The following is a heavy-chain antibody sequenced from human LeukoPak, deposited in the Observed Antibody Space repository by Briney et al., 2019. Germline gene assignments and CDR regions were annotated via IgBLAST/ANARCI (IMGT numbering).Heavy chain of an antibody. V-gene: IGHV3-48*01. D-gene: IGHD5-24*01. CDR3: ARGANDYNGDWFDP. CDR2: ISSSSSTI. Sequence: GGSLRLSCAASGFTFSSYSMNWVRQAPGKGLEWVSYISSSSSTIYYADSVKGRFTISRDNAKNSLCLQMNSLRAEDTAVYYCARGANDYNGDWFDPWGQGTLVTVSS. J-gene: IGHJ5*02. CDR1: GFTFSSYS.